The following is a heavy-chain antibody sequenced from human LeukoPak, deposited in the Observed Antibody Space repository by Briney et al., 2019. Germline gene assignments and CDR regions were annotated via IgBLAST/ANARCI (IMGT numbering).Heavy chain of an antibody. CDR1: GFTFSSYA. V-gene: IGHV3-23*01. CDR3: AKPARTDYADY. D-gene: IGHD1-14*01. J-gene: IGHJ4*02. Sequence: GGSLRLSCAASGFTFSSYAMNWVRQVPGKGLEWVSSTSGSGDKRYYADSVKGRFTISRDNSKNTLYLQMNSLRAEDTAVYYCAKPARTDYADYWGQGTQVTVSS. CDR2: TSGSGDKR.